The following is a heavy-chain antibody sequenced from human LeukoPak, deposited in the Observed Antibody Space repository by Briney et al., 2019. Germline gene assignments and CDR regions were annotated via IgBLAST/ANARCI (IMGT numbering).Heavy chain of an antibody. J-gene: IGHJ4*02. D-gene: IGHD3-3*01. Sequence: GGSLRLSCAASGFIFTNYFMSWVRQAPGKGLEWVASTKHDGSEKYYVDSVRGRFTISRDNTKNSLYLQMSSLRAEDTAVYYCATDRGWRTSGYYLYYFEYWGQGTLVTFSS. CDR1: GFIFTNYF. CDR2: TKHDGSEK. V-gene: IGHV3-7*01. CDR3: ATDRGWRTSGYYLYYFEY.